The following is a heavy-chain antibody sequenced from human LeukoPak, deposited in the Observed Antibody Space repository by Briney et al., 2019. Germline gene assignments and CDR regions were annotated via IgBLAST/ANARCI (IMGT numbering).Heavy chain of an antibody. J-gene: IGHJ4*02. V-gene: IGHV1-18*01. D-gene: IGHD3-22*01. Sequence: ASVKVSCKASGYTFTSYGISWVRQAPGQGLEWMGWISAYNGNTNYAQKLQGRVTMTTDTSTSTAYMELRSLRSDDAAVYYCAGNLYYYDSSGTGAYYFDYWGQGTLVTVSS. CDR2: ISAYNGNT. CDR1: GYTFTSYG. CDR3: AGNLYYYDSSGTGAYYFDY.